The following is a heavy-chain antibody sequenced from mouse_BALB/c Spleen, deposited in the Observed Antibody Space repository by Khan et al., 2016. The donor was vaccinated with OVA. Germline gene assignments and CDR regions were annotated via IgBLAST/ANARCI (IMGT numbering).Heavy chain of an antibody. D-gene: IGHD2-13*01. CDR1: PPPPRPSY. J-gene: IGHJ3*01. CDR2: ISDGGSYI. Sequence: EVELVESGGGLVKPGGSLKLPRPPPPPPPRPSYLSWLRPTPAKRLAWVATISDGGSYIYYADSVKGRLTISRDNAKNNLYLQMSSLKSEDIAMYYCARGYYGDPFAYWGHGTLVTVSA. V-gene: IGHV5-4*02. CDR3: ARGYYGDPFAY.